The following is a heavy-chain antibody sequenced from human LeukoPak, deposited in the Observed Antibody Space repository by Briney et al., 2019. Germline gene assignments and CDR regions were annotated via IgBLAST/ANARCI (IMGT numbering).Heavy chain of an antibody. CDR2: VYYSGTT. D-gene: IGHD6-19*01. Sequence: SETLSLTCTVSGGSIGNSAYFWGWIRRPPGKGLDWIGNVYYSGTTYYNPSLKSRVIISVDTSKNQFSLNLSSLTAADTAVYYCARHQKYSSGWYWDQGTLVTVSS. V-gene: IGHV4-39*01. CDR1: GGSIGNSAYF. J-gene: IGHJ4*02. CDR3: ARHQKYSSGWY.